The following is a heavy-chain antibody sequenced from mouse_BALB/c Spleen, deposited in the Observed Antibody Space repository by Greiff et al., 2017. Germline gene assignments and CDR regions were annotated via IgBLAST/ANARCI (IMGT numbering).Heavy chain of an antibody. J-gene: IGHJ3*01. Sequence: EVQGVESGGGLVKPGGSLKLSCAASGFTFSDYSMYWVRQTPEKRLEWVATISDGGSYTYYPDSVKGRFTISRDNAKNNLYLQMSSLKSEDTAMYYCARAGYRYDSSWFAYWGQGTLVTVSA. CDR1: GFTFSDYS. CDR2: ISDGGSYT. V-gene: IGHV5-4*02. CDR3: ARAGYRYDSSWFAY. D-gene: IGHD2-14*01.